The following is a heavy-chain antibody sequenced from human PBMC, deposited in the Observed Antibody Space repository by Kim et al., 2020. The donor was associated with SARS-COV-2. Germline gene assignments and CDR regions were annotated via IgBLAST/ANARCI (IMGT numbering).Heavy chain of an antibody. Sequence: STHSNPALKSRFTMSLETTKNPFSLTLSSVTAADTAVYYCARDRVGGGIDYWGQGTLVTVSS. CDR3: ARDRVGGGIDY. CDR2: ST. J-gene: IGHJ4*02. V-gene: IGHV4-4*06. D-gene: IGHD6-19*01.